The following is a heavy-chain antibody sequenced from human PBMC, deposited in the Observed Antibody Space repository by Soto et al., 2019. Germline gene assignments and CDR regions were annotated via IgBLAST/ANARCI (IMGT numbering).Heavy chain of an antibody. CDR1: GYTFTSYY. J-gene: IGHJ5*02. CDR2: ISPSDGST. Sequence: ASVKVSYKASGYTFTSYYMHWVRQAPGQGLEWMGRISPSDGSTSYAQKIQGRVTMTTDTSTSTAYMELRSLRSDDTAVYYCARPVTTFDDWFDPWGQGTLVTVSS. D-gene: IGHD3-16*01. V-gene: IGHV1-46*01. CDR3: ARPVTTFDDWFDP.